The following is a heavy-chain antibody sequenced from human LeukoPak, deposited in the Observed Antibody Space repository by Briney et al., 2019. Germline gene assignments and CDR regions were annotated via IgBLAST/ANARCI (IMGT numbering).Heavy chain of an antibody. J-gene: IGHJ4*02. V-gene: IGHV4-4*02. Sequence: PSGTLSLTCAVSGGSISSSNWWSWVRQPPGKGLEWIGEIYHSGSTNYNPSLKSRVTISVDKSKNQFSLKLNSVTAADTAVYYCARGSIVGATAYFDYWGQGTLVTVSS. CDR1: GGSISSSNW. CDR3: ARGSIVGATAYFDY. D-gene: IGHD1-26*01. CDR2: IYHSGST.